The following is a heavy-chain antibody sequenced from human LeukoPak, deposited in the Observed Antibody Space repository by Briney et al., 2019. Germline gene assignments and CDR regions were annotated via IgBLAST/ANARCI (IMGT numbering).Heavy chain of an antibody. Sequence: PGGSLRLSCAASGFIVSTNYMIWVRQAPGKGLEWVSVIYSVGGTYYADSVRGRFTISRDNSKNMLYLQVNSLRAEDTAVYYCARDTPAGDFEYWGQGTLVTVSS. CDR1: GFIVSTNY. J-gene: IGHJ4*02. V-gene: IGHV3-53*01. CDR2: IYSVGGT. D-gene: IGHD6-19*01. CDR3: ARDTPAGDFEY.